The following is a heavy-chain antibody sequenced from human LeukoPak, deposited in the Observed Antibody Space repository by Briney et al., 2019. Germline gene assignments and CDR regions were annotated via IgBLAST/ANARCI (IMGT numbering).Heavy chain of an antibody. D-gene: IGHD6-19*01. CDR3: AREGGQWLVLDY. V-gene: IGHV1-46*01. Sequence: ASVKVSCKASGYTFTSYYMHWVRQAPGQGLEWMGIINPSSGSTSYAQKFQGRVTMTRDTSTSTVYMELSSLRSEDTAVYYCAREGGQWLVLDYWGQGTLVTVSS. J-gene: IGHJ4*02. CDR1: GYTFTSYY. CDR2: INPSSGST.